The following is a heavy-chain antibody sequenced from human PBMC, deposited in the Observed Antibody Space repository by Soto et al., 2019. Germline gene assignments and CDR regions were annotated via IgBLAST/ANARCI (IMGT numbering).Heavy chain of an antibody. Sequence: GASVKVSCKASGYTFTSYAMHWVRQAPGQRLEWMGWINAGNGNTKYSQKFQGRVTITRDTSASTAYMELSSLRSEDTAVYYCAVLGYYDSSGYPMAFDIWGQGTMVTISS. J-gene: IGHJ3*02. CDR3: AVLGYYDSSGYPMAFDI. D-gene: IGHD3-22*01. CDR2: INAGNGNT. CDR1: GYTFTSYA. V-gene: IGHV1-3*01.